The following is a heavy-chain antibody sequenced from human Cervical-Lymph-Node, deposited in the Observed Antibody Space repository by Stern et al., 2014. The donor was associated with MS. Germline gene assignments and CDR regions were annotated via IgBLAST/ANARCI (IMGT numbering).Heavy chain of an antibody. CDR2: ISGYNGKI. J-gene: IGHJ4*02. D-gene: IGHD1-26*01. Sequence: QVQLVQSGAEVKKPGASVKVSCKASDYTFTSYGITWVRQAPGQGLEWMGWISGYNGKIDYAQKFQGRVTMTRDKSTTTAYMELRSLKSDDTAVYYCARDRWDRVFDYWGQGTLVTVSS. CDR1: DYTFTSYG. CDR3: ARDRWDRVFDY. V-gene: IGHV1-18*01.